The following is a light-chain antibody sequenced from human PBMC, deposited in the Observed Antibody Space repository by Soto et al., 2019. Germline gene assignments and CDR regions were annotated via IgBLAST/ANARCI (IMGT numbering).Light chain of an antibody. J-gene: IGLJ1*01. Sequence: QSALTQPPSASGSPGQSVTISCTGTSSDVGGYDYVSWYQQHLGKAPKLMIYEVTKRPSGVPDRFSGSKSGNTASLTVSGLQAEDEADYYCSSCAGSNNFVFGNGTKVTVL. CDR3: SSCAGSNNFV. CDR2: EVT. V-gene: IGLV2-8*01. CDR1: SSDVGGYDY.